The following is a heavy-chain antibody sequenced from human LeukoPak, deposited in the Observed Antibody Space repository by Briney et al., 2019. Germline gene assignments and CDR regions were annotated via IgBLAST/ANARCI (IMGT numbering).Heavy chain of an antibody. J-gene: IGHJ4*02. V-gene: IGHV5-51*01. CDR2: IYPGDSDT. CDR1: GYSFTSYW. Sequence: GESLQISCKGSGYSFTSYWIGWVRQLPGKGLEWMGIIYPGDSDTRYSPSFQGQVTISADKSISTAYLQWSSLKASDTAVYYCARRMTTVTTHFGYWGQGTLVTVSS. D-gene: IGHD4-11*01. CDR3: ARRMTTVTTHFGY.